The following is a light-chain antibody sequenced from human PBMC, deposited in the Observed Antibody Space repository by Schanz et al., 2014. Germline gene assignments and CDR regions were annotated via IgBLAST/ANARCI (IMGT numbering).Light chain of an antibody. Sequence: EIVMTQSPATLSVSPGERATLSCRASESVSINLAWYQQNPGQAPRLLIYGASSRATGIPDRFSGSGSGTDFTLTISRLEPEDFAVYYCQQYGSSPFTFGPGTTVDIK. J-gene: IGKJ3*01. CDR2: GAS. CDR1: ESVSIN. CDR3: QQYGSSPFT. V-gene: IGKV3-20*01.